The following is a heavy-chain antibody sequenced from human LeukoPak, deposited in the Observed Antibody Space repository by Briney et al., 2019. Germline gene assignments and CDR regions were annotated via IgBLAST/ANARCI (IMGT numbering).Heavy chain of an antibody. Sequence: GESLKISCEGSGYRFTTYWIGWVRQMPGKGLEWVAMICPGDSDIRYSPSFQGQVTISADKSISTAYLQWSSLKASDTAIYYCTRLPGSSGSGWFDPWGQGTPVTVSS. J-gene: IGHJ5*02. CDR3: TRLPGSSGSGWFDP. CDR2: ICPGDSDI. CDR1: GYRFTTYW. D-gene: IGHD3-22*01. V-gene: IGHV5-51*01.